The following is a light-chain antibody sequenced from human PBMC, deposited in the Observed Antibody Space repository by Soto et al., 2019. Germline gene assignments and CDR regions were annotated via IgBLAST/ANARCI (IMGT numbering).Light chain of an antibody. CDR3: HQYGNSPRT. V-gene: IGKV3-20*01. CDR2: ATS. J-gene: IGKJ4*01. Sequence: LTQSPRSLSLKPGYTATFSWRASRHIDSSNLAWYQQKPGQAPRLLIFATSSRATDIPDRFSGSGSGTDFTLTISRLEPEDFAVYYCHQYGNSPRTFGRGTK. CDR1: RHIDSSN.